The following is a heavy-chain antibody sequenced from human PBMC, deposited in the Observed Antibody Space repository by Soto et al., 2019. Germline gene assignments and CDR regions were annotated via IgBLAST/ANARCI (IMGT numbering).Heavy chain of an antibody. CDR3: ARVMRSDSSSWYVDY. CDR1: GGSVSSGSYY. J-gene: IGHJ4*02. D-gene: IGHD6-13*01. Sequence: SETLSLTFTVSGGSVSSGSYYWSWIRQPPGKGLEWIGYIYYSGSTNYNPSLKSRVTISVDTSKNQFSLKLSSVTAADTAVYYCARVMRSDSSSWYVDYWGQGTLVTVSS. V-gene: IGHV4-61*01. CDR2: IYYSGST.